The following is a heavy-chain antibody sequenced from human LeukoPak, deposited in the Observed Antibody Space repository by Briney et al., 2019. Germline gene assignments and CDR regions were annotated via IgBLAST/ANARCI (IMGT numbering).Heavy chain of an antibody. V-gene: IGHV3-30*18. CDR3: AKVSSEDSSGSTRHFDY. CDR2: ISYDGSNK. CDR1: GFTFSSYG. D-gene: IGHD3-22*01. Sequence: GRSLRVSCAASGFTFSSYGMHWVRQAPGKGLERVAVISYDGSNKYYADSVKGRFTISRDNSKNTLYLQMNSLRAEDTAVYCCAKVSSEDSSGSTRHFDYRGQGTLVTVSS. J-gene: IGHJ4*02.